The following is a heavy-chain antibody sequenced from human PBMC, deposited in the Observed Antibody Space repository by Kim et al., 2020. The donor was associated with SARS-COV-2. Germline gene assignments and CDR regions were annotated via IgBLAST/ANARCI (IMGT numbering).Heavy chain of an antibody. D-gene: IGHD3-16*01. V-gene: IGHV3-30*07. J-gene: IGHJ5*02. CDR3: ARDLGLTGVSYWFDP. Sequence: DSVKGRFTLSRDNSQNTLYLKMNSLRAEDTAVYYCARDLGLTGVSYWFDPWGQGTLVTVSS.